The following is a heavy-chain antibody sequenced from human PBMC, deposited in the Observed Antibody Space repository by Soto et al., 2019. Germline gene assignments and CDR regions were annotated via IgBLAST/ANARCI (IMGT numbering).Heavy chain of an antibody. CDR1: GGSVCNSNYY. V-gene: IGHV4-39*01. Sequence: SETLSLTCPVSGGSVCNSNYYWGWIRQSPGKGLEWIGSVYYRGRSYSKSSVKSRVTISVDTSKNQFSLNLNSVTASDTAVYYCVSQRTSVLTQAYFDYWGPGALVTVSS. J-gene: IGHJ4*02. CDR2: VYYRGRS. CDR3: VSQRTSVLTQAYFDY. D-gene: IGHD2-8*01.